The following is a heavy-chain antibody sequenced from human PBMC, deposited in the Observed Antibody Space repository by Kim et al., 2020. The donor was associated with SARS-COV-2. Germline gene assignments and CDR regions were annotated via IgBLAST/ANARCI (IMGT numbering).Heavy chain of an antibody. CDR2: INPSTGST. Sequence: ASVKVSCKASGYTFTSYYIHWVRQAPGQGLEWMGIINPSTGSTTYAQTLQDRLTMTRDTSTSTVYMELSSLRSEDTAVYYCARVYNWNDVPDYWVQGTLV. D-gene: IGHD1-20*01. J-gene: IGHJ4*02. CDR1: GYTFTSYY. CDR3: ARVYNWNDVPDY. V-gene: IGHV1-46*01.